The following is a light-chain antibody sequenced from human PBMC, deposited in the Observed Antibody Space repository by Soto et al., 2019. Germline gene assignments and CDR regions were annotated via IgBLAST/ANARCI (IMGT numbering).Light chain of an antibody. CDR2: GAY. J-gene: IGKJ5*01. V-gene: IGKV3-15*01. Sequence: IVMTQSPATLSVSPGERATLSCRASQSVSSNLAWYQQKPGQAPRLLIYGAYTRATGIPDRFSGSGYGTEFTLTISSLQSEDSAVYYCQQYNNWPPITFGQGTRLEIK. CDR3: QQYNNWPPIT. CDR1: QSVSSN.